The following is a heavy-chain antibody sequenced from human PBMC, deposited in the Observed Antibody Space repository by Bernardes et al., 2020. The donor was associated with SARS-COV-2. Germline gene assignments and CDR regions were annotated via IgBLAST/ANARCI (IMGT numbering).Heavy chain of an antibody. Sequence: GWSLRLSCAASGFTFSSYWMHWVRQAPGKGLVWVSRINSDGSSTSYADSVKGRFTISRDNAKNTLYLQMNSLRAEDTAVYYCARGTIFGVVIIHYYGMDVWGQGTTVTVSS. CDR1: GFTFSSYW. V-gene: IGHV3-74*01. CDR2: INSDGSST. J-gene: IGHJ6*02. CDR3: ARGTIFGVVIIHYYGMDV. D-gene: IGHD3-3*01.